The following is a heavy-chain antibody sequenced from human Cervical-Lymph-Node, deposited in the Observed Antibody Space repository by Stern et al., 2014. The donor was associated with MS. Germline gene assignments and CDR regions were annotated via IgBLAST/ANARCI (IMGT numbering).Heavy chain of an antibody. D-gene: IGHD4-23*01. CDR1: GYTLTDLS. Sequence: VQLVQSGAEVKKPGASVKVSCKVSGYTLTDLSMHWVRQAPRKGLEWMGGFDPEDGETIYAQKFQGRVTMTEDTSTDTAYMELSSLRSEDTAMYFCATLSPGAGGHRYRHFDYWGQGTLVTVSS. J-gene: IGHJ4*02. CDR3: ATLSPGAGGHRYRHFDY. V-gene: IGHV1-24*01. CDR2: FDPEDGET.